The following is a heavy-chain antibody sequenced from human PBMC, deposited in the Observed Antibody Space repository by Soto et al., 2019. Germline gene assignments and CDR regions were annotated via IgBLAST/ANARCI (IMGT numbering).Heavy chain of an antibody. CDR3: ARARLRAVYAFDF. CDR1: GVSITSGAYY. J-gene: IGHJ3*01. Sequence: SETLSLTCTLSGVSITSGAYYWTWVRQHPGKGLEWIGYIYYNGNTYFSPSLKSRLTISIDTSKNQFSLKLSSMTAADTAMYYCARARLRAVYAFDFWGQGTMVTVSS. V-gene: IGHV4-31*03. CDR2: IYYNGNT. D-gene: IGHD4-17*01.